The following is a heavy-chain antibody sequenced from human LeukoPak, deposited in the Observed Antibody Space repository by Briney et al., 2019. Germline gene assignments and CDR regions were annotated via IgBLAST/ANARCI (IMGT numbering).Heavy chain of an antibody. J-gene: IGHJ4*02. V-gene: IGHV3-33*01. Sequence: GRSLRLSCAASGFTFSSYGMHWVRQAPGKGLEWVAVIWYDGSNKHYVDSVRGRFTISRDNAKNSLYLQMNSLRAEDTAVYYCARDLGYYRADYWGQGTLVTVSS. CDR2: IWYDGSNK. CDR3: ARDLGYYRADY. CDR1: GFTFSSYG. D-gene: IGHD1-26*01.